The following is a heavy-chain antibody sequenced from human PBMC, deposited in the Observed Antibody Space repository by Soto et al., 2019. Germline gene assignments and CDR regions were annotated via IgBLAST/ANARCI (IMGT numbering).Heavy chain of an antibody. V-gene: IGHV1-2*02. J-gene: IGHJ6*02. CDR2: INPNSVGT. D-gene: IGHD6-13*01. CDR3: ARVAPLAAAGLLSYYYGMGG. Sequence: ASVKVSCKASGYTFTGYYMHWVRQAPGQGLEWMGWINPNSVGTNYAQKFQGMVTMTRDTSISTAYMELSRLRSDDTAVYYCARVAPLAAAGLLSYYYGMGGWGRVHTVVVAS. CDR1: GYTFTGYY.